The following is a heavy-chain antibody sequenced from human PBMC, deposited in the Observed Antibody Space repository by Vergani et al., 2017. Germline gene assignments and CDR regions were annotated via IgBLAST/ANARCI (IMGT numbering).Heavy chain of an antibody. Sequence: QLQLQESGPGLVKPSATLSLTCSVSGASLRSSNYYWGWLRQPPGKGLEWSASIYYSGSTYYNPSLKSRVTISVDTSKNQFSLKLSSVTAADTAVYFCARHSTVEWLVKLGWIDPWGQGIRVTVSS. CDR2: IYYSGST. D-gene: IGHD6-19*01. J-gene: IGHJ5*02. CDR1: GASLRSSNYY. CDR3: ARHSTVEWLVKLGWIDP. V-gene: IGHV4-39*01.